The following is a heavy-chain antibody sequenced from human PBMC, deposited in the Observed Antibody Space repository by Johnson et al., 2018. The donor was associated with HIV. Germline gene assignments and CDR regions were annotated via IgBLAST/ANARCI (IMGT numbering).Heavy chain of an antibody. V-gene: IGHV3-23*04. Sequence: VQLVESGGGLVQPGGSLRLSCAASGFTFSSYAMSWVRQAPGKGLEWVSAISGSGGSTYYADSVKGRFTISRDNSKNILYLQMNSLRVEDTAVYFCARDLVVGDHSTPLTHAFDIWGQGTMVTVSS. CDR2: ISGSGGST. CDR1: GFTFSSYA. D-gene: IGHD1-26*01. CDR3: ARDLVVGDHSTPLTHAFDI. J-gene: IGHJ3*02.